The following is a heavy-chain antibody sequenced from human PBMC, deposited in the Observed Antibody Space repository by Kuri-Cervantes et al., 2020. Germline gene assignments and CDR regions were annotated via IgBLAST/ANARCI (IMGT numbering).Heavy chain of an antibody. Sequence: GESLKISCAASGFTFSSYGMHWVRQAPGKGLEWVAVISYDGSNKYYADSVKGRFTISRDTSKNTLYLQMNSLRAEDTAVYYCARDLFWGVRSAAIDYWGQGTLVTVSS. V-gene: IGHV3-30*03. CDR2: ISYDGSNK. J-gene: IGHJ4*02. CDR3: ARDLFWGVRSAAIDY. CDR1: GFTFSSYG. D-gene: IGHD2-2*01.